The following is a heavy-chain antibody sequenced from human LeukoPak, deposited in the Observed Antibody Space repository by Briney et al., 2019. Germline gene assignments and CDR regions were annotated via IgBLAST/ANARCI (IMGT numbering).Heavy chain of an antibody. J-gene: IGHJ4*02. CDR1: GFNVSSNY. CDR3: ARFAYCGGHCYYFDY. V-gene: IGHV3-66*01. Sequence: GGSLRLSCAASGFNVSSNYMSWVRQAPGKGLEWVSVIYSGGSTYYADSVKGRFTISRDNSKNTLYLQMNSLRAEDTAVYYCARFAYCGGHCYYFDYWGQGTLVTVSS. D-gene: IGHD2-21*01. CDR2: IYSGGST.